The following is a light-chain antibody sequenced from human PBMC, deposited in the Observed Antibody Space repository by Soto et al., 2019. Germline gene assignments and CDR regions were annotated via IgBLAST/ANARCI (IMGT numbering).Light chain of an antibody. CDR3: QQYGASPPWT. CDR1: QSVSSSY. V-gene: IGKV3-20*01. J-gene: IGKJ1*01. Sequence: EIVLTQSPGTLSLSPGERATLSCRASQSVSSSYLAWYQQKPGQAPRLLIYGASSRATGIPDRISGSGSGTDFSLTISRLEPEDFAVYYCQQYGASPPWTFGQGTKVEMK. CDR2: GAS.